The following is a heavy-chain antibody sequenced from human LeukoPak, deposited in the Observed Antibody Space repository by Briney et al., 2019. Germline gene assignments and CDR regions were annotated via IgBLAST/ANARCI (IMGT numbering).Heavy chain of an antibody. J-gene: IGHJ4*02. CDR1: GFTFSSSA. D-gene: IGHD1-26*01. CDR3: ARDREKRHGTGIVGAPFDY. CDR2: ISYDGSNK. Sequence: GGSLRLSCAASGFTFSSSAMHWVRQAPGKGLEWVAVISYDGSNKYYADSVKGRFTISRDNSKNTLYLHVNSLRAEDTAVYYCARDREKRHGTGIVGAPFDYWGQGTLVTVSS. V-gene: IGHV3-30*01.